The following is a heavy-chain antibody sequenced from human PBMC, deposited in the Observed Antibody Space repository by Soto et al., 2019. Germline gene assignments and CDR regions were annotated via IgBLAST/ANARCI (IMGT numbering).Heavy chain of an antibody. Sequence: QVQLVQSGAEVKKPGSSVKVSCKASGGTFSSYAISWVRQAPGQGLEWMGGFIPIFGTANYAQKFQGRVRITADESASTAYMELSSLRSEDTAVYYCARGQSGCSGGSCYSLYGMDVWGQGTTVTVSS. CDR2: FIPIFGTA. CDR3: ARGQSGCSGGSCYSLYGMDV. D-gene: IGHD2-15*01. CDR1: GGTFSSYA. J-gene: IGHJ6*02. V-gene: IGHV1-69*01.